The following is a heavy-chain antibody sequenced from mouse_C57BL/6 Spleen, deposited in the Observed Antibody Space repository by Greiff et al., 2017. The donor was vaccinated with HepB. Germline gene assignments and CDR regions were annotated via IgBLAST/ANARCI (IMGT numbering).Heavy chain of an antibody. CDR2: ISDGGSYT. J-gene: IGHJ4*01. CDR1: GFTFSSYA. CDR3: ARGILRYYAMDY. V-gene: IGHV5-4*01. D-gene: IGHD1-1*01. Sequence: DVQLVESGGGLVKPGGSLKLSCAASGFTFSSYAMSWVRQTPEKRLEWVATISDGGSYTYYPDNVKGRFTISRDNAKNNLYLQMSHLKSEDTAMYYCARGILRYYAMDYWGQGTSVTVSS.